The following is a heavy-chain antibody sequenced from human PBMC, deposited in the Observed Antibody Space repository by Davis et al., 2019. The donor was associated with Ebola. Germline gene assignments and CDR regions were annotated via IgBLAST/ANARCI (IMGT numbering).Heavy chain of an antibody. Sequence: GGSLRLSCVTSGFTFNNYAMTWVRQAPGKGLEWVSVVKSDRDTNYAGSVKGRFTISRDNSKNTLHLQMNGLRAEDTAVYYCARVNYYYGMDVWGQGTTVTVSS. CDR2: VKSDRDT. J-gene: IGHJ6*02. V-gene: IGHV3-23*01. CDR3: ARVNYYYGMDV. CDR1: GFTFNNYA.